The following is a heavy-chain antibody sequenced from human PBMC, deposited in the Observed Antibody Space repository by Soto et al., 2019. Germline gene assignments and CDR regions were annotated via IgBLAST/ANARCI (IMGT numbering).Heavy chain of an antibody. CDR1: GFTFSSYG. J-gene: IGHJ4*02. V-gene: IGHV3-30*18. CDR2: ISYDGSNK. Sequence: GGSLRLSCAASGFTFSSYGMHWVRQAPGKGLEWVAVISYDGSNKYYADSVKGRFTISRDNSKNTLYLQMNSLRAEDTAVYYCAKDQSSYDYGDYGPFDYWGQGTLVTVSS. D-gene: IGHD4-17*01. CDR3: AKDQSSYDYGDYGPFDY.